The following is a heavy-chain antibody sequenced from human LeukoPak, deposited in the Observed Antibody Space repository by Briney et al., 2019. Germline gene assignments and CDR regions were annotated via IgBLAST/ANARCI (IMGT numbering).Heavy chain of an antibody. J-gene: IGHJ3*02. V-gene: IGHV4-59*01. Sequence: SETLSLTCTVSGGSISSYYWSWIRQPPGKGLEWIGYIYYSGSTNYNPSLKSRVTISVDTSKNQFSLKLSSVTAADTAVYYCARAIVVVPAPRNAFDIWGQGTMVTVSS. CDR2: IYYSGST. D-gene: IGHD2-2*01. CDR1: GGSISSYY. CDR3: ARAIVVVPAPRNAFDI.